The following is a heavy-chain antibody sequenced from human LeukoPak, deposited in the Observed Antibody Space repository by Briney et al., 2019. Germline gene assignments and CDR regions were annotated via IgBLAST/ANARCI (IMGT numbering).Heavy chain of an antibody. J-gene: IGHJ4*02. CDR1: GGTFSSYA. V-gene: IGHV1-69*05. D-gene: IGHD1-26*01. CDR3: AREVGATLHFDY. CDR2: IIPIFGTA. Sequence: ASVKVSCKASGGTFSSYAISRVRQAPGQGLEWMGGIIPIFGTANYAQKLQGRVTITTDESTSTAYMELSSMRSEDTAVYYCAREVGATLHFDYWGQGTLVTVSS.